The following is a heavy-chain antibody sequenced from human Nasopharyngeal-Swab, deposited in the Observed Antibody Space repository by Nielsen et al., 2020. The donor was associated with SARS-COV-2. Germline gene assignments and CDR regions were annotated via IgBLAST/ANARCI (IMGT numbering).Heavy chain of an antibody. J-gene: IGHJ5*02. V-gene: IGHV4-59*11. CDR3: AKEGATGWFDP. Sequence: ETLSLTCTVSGVSISSQYWSWIRQPPGKGLEWIGYISHNSGTNYNPSLKSRVTMFMDTSKNQFSLKLRSVTAADTAVYYCAKEGATGWFDPWGQGTLVTVSS. CDR2: ISHNSGT. CDR1: GVSISSQY.